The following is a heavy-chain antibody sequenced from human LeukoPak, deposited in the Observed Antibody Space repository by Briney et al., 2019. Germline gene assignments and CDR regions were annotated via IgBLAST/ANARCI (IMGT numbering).Heavy chain of an antibody. CDR2: IIPIFGTA. CDR1: GGTFSSYA. J-gene: IGHJ5*02. V-gene: IGHV1-69*05. D-gene: IGHD5-12*01. CDR3: ASIRVSGYDFSWFDP. Sequence: ASVKVSCKASGGTFSSYAISWVRQAPGQGLEWMGGIIPIFGTANYAQKSQGRVTITTDESTSTAYMELSSLRSEDTAVYYCASIRVSGYDFSWFDPWGQGTLVTVSS.